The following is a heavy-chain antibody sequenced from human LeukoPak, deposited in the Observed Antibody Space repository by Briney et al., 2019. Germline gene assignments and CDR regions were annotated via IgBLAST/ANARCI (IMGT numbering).Heavy chain of an antibody. J-gene: IGHJ4*02. CDR2: IYTSGST. V-gene: IGHV4-61*02. CDR1: GGSISSGSYY. D-gene: IGHD3-22*01. CDR3: ARASYDTPFDY. Sequence: SQTLSLTCTVSGGSISSGSYYWSWIRQPAGKGLEWIGRIYTSGSTNYNPSLKSRVTISVDTSKNQFSLNLSSVTAADTAVYYCARASYDTPFDYWGQGTLVTVSS.